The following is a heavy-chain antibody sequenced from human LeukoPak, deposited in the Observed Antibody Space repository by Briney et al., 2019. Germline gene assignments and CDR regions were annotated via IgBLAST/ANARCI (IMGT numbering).Heavy chain of an antibody. CDR1: GYTFTGYY. CDR3: ARGGFWSGYYYPFAY. Sequence: VKVSCKASGYTFTGYYMHWVRQAPGQGLEWMGWINPNSGGTNYAQKFQGRVTMTRDTSISTAYMELSRLRSDDTAVYYCARGGFWSGYYYPFAYWGQGTLVTVSS. D-gene: IGHD3-3*01. V-gene: IGHV1-2*02. CDR2: INPNSGGT. J-gene: IGHJ4*02.